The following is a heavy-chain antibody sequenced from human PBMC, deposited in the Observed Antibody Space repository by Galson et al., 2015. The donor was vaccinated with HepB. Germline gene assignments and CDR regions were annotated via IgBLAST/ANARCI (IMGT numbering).Heavy chain of an antibody. CDR1: GYTFTSFA. CDR3: ARDLWQAGHYFGMDV. V-gene: IGHV1-3*01. D-gene: IGHD2/OR15-2a*01. CDR2: INAGNGDT. J-gene: IGHJ6*02. Sequence: SVKVSCKASGYTFTSFAIHWVRQAPGQSLEWMGWINAGNGDTEYSQKFQGRVTMTRDTYANTAYMELSGLRADDTAIYYCARDLWQAGHYFGMDVWGQGTTITVSS.